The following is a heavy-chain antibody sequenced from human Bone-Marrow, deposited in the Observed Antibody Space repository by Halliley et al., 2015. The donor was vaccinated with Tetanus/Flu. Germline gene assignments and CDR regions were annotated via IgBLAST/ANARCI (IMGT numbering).Heavy chain of an antibody. CDR2: IYYRGST. CDR3: ARVDCSSTSCYYQMDV. J-gene: IGHJ6*02. CDR1: GGPINDDY. V-gene: IGHV4-59*12. Sequence: TLSLTCTVSGGPINDDYWSWIRQPPGQGLEWVGYIYYRGSTKYNPSLKSRVTISVDTSNNEFSLKLSSVTVADTAVYYCARVDCSSTSCYYQMDVWGLGTKVIVSS. D-gene: IGHD2-2*01.